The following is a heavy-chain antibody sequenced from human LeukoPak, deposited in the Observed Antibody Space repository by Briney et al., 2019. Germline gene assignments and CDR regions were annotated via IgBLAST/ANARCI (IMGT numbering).Heavy chain of an antibody. CDR3: ARDSGDYSSPVDY. J-gene: IGHJ4*02. D-gene: IGHD1-26*01. Sequence: GGSLRLSCAASGFSFSTYGMHWVRQAPGKGLEWVTFIRYDGSNKYYADSVSGRFTISRDNSKNTLYLQMNSLRAEDTAVYYCARDSGDYSSPVDYWGQGTLVTVSS. CDR1: GFSFSTYG. V-gene: IGHV3-30*02. CDR2: IRYDGSNK.